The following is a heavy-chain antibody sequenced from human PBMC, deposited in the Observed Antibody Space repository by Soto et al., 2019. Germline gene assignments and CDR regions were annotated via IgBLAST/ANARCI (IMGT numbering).Heavy chain of an antibody. Sequence: QVQLVQSGAEVQKPGSSVKVSCKASGGTFSSYTISWVRQAPGQGLEWMGRIIPILGIANYAQKFQGRVTITADKSTSTAYMELSSLRSEDTAVYYCARGPGTMVRGTNFDYWGQGTLVTVSS. J-gene: IGHJ4*02. V-gene: IGHV1-69*02. CDR3: ARGPGTMVRGTNFDY. CDR2: IIPILGIA. D-gene: IGHD3-10*01. CDR1: GGTFSSYT.